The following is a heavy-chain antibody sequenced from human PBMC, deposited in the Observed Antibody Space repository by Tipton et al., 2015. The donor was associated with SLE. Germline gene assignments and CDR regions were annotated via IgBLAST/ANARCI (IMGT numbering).Heavy chain of an antibody. CDR2: IRSKGNSYAT. V-gene: IGHV3-73*01. CDR1: GFTFSGSA. J-gene: IGHJ4*02. Sequence: SLRLSCAASGFTFSGSAMHWVRQASGKGLEWVGRIRSKGNSYATAYAASVKGRFTISRDDSKNTAYLQMNSLKTEDTAVYYCTRGGITIFGVVKALDYWGQGTLVTVSS. D-gene: IGHD3-3*01. CDR3: TRGGITIFGVVKALDY.